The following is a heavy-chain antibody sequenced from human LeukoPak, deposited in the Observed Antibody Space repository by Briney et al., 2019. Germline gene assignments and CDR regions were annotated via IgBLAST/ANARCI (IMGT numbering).Heavy chain of an antibody. Sequence: ASVKVSFKASGYTFTVYYMHWVRQAPGQGREWMGWINPNSGGTNYAQKFQGRVTMTRDTSISTAYMELSWLRSDDTAVYYCAREPNYQYYFHYWGQGTLVTVSS. J-gene: IGHJ4*02. CDR3: AREPNYQYYFHY. V-gene: IGHV1-2*02. CDR2: INPNSGGT. CDR1: GYTFTVYY. D-gene: IGHD1-7*01.